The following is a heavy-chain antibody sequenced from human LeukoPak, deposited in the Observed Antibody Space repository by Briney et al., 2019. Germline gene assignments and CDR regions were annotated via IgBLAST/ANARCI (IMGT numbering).Heavy chain of an antibody. Sequence: GSVKVSCKASGYTFTSYGISWVRQAPGQGLEWMGWISAYNGNTNYAQKLQGRVTMTTDTSTSTAYMELRSLRSDDTAVYYCARQYYDSSGYYYVGYYFDYWGQGTLVTVSS. D-gene: IGHD3-22*01. J-gene: IGHJ4*02. CDR3: ARQYYDSSGYYYVGYYFDY. CDR1: GYTFTSYG. V-gene: IGHV1-18*01. CDR2: ISAYNGNT.